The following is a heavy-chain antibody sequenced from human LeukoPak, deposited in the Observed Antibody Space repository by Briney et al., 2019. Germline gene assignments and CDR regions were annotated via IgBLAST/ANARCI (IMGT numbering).Heavy chain of an antibody. D-gene: IGHD7-27*01. J-gene: IGHJ4*02. Sequence: PGGSLRLSCAASGFTFSNHAMHWVRQAPGEGLEWVAVVSYDGSNKYYADSVKGRFTISRDNSKNTLYLQMNSLRAEDAAIYYCATIGDRRTGELYRIDYWGQGTLVTVSS. CDR3: ATIGDRRTGELYRIDY. V-gene: IGHV3-30-3*01. CDR2: VSYDGSNK. CDR1: GFTFSNHA.